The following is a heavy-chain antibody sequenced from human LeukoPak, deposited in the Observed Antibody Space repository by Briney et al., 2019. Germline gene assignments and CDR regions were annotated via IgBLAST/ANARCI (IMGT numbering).Heavy chain of an antibody. D-gene: IGHD6-13*01. CDR2: IFYSGRT. CDR1: GGSISSSTYY. CDR3: ARDRIAAAEWFDP. J-gene: IGHJ5*02. V-gene: IGHV4-39*07. Sequence: PSETLSLTCTVSGGSISSSTYYWGWIRQPPGKGLEWIGSIFYSGRTYYNPSLKSRVTISIDTSKNQFSLKLSSVTAADTAVYYCARDRIAAAEWFDPWGQGTLVTVSS.